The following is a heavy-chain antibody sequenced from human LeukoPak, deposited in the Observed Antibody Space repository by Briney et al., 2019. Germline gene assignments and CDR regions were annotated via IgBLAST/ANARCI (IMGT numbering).Heavy chain of an antibody. Sequence: SVKVSCKASGGTFSSYAISWVRQAPGQGLEWMGGIIPMFDTINHAQKFQGRVTITADESTSTAYMELSSLRSEDTAVYYCARDFGSGTYPNYYYMDVWGKGTTVTISS. V-gene: IGHV1-69*13. J-gene: IGHJ6*03. CDR1: GGTFSSYA. D-gene: IGHD1-26*01. CDR3: ARDFGSGTYPNYYYMDV. CDR2: IIPMFDTI.